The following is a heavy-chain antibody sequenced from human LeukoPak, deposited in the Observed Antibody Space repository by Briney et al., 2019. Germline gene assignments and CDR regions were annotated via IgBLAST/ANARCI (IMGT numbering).Heavy chain of an antibody. CDR2: IYNSGST. V-gene: IGHV4-59*12. CDR1: GGSISSYY. Sequence: PSETLSLTCTVSGGSISSYYWSWIRQPPGKGLECIGYIYNSGSTNYNPSLKSRVTISVDTSKNQFSLKLSSVTAADTAVYYCARGGWSAAEYFQHWGQGTLVTVSS. CDR3: ARGGWSAAEYFQH. J-gene: IGHJ1*01.